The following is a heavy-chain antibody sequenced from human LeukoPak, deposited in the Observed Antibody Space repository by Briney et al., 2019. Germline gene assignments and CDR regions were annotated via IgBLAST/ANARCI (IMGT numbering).Heavy chain of an antibody. CDR1: GYTLTELS. CDR3: ATEILYSYGWYYFDY. J-gene: IGHJ4*02. D-gene: IGHD5-18*01. CDR2: FDPEDGET. V-gene: IGHV1-24*01. Sequence: GASVTVSCTVSGYTLTELSMHWVRQAPGKGLEWMGGFDPEDGETIYAQKFQGRVTMTEDTSTDTAYMELSSLRSEDTAVYYCATEILYSYGWYYFDYWGQGTLVTVSS.